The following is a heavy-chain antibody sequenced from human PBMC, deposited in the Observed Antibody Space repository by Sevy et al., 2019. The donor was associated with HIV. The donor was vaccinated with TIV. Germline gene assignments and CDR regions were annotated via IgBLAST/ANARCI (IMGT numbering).Heavy chain of an antibody. CDR1: GFTFSSYA. CDR3: ADLIETAGRIENYFDY. D-gene: IGHD6-13*01. Sequence: GGSLRLSCAASGFTFSSYAMSWVRQAPGKGLEWVSAISGSGGSTYYADSVKGRFTTSRDNSKNTLYLQMNSLRAEDTAVYYCADLIETAGRIENYFDYWGQGTLVTVSS. V-gene: IGHV3-23*01. J-gene: IGHJ4*02. CDR2: ISGSGGST.